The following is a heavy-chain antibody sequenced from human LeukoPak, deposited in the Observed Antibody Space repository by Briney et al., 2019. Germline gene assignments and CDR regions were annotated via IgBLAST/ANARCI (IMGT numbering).Heavy chain of an antibody. CDR2: INPDSGGT. J-gene: IGHJ6*02. CDR3: ARDGAGITMVRGVIRNYYYYYGMDV. CDR1: GYTFTGYY. D-gene: IGHD3-10*01. Sequence: ASVKVSCKASGYTFTGYYMHWVRQAPGQGLEWMGWINPDSGGTNYAQKFQGRVTMTRDTSISTAYMELSRLRSDDTAVYYCARDGAGITMVRGVIRNYYYYYGMDVWGQGTTVTVSS. V-gene: IGHV1-2*02.